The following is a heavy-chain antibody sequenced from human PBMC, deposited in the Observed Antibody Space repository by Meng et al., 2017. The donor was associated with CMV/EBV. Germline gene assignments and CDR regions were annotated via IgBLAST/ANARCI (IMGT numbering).Heavy chain of an antibody. V-gene: IGHV1-8*01. CDR3: ARGVIVGATGWFDP. J-gene: IGHJ5*02. D-gene: IGHD1-26*01. CDR1: GYTFTSYD. Sequence: KASGYTFTSYDLNWVGQATGQGLEWKGWMNPNSSNTGYAQKFQGRVTMTRNTSISTAYMELSSLRSEDTAVYYCARGVIVGATGWFDPWGQGTLVTVSS. CDR2: MNPNSSNT.